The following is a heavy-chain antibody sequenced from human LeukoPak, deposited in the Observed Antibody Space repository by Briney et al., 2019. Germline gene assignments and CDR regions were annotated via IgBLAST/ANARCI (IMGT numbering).Heavy chain of an antibody. J-gene: IGHJ4*02. V-gene: IGHV1-3*01. D-gene: IGHD3-3*01. CDR2: INAGNGNT. CDR3: ARPGLDDFWSGYYGY. CDR1: GYTFTSYA. Sequence: ASVKVSCKASGYTFTSYAMHWVRQAPGQRLEWMGWINAGNGNTKYSQKFQGRVTITRDTSASTAYMELSSLRSEDTAVYYCARPGLDDFWSGYYGYWGQGTLVTVPS.